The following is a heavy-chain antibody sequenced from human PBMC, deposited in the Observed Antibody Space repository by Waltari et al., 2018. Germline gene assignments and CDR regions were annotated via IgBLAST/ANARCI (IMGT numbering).Heavy chain of an antibody. J-gene: IGHJ6*02. Sequence: QVQLVESGGGVGQPGRSLRLSCAGSGFTYSSYGMHWVRQAPGTGREWVAVIWYDGSNKYYADSVKGRFTISRDNSKNTLYLQMNSLRAEDTAVYYCARGWLQRRDGHQNDYGMDVWGQGTTVTVSS. V-gene: IGHV3-33*01. CDR3: ARGWLQRRDGHQNDYGMDV. CDR2: IWYDGSNK. D-gene: IGHD2-2*01. CDR1: GFTYSSYG.